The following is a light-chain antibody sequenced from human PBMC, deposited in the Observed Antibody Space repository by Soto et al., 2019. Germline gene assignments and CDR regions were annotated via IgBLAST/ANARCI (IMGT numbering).Light chain of an antibody. CDR3: QHYNSYSEA. V-gene: IGKV1-5*03. Sequence: DIEMTQYPSTLSVSVGDRVTITCRASQTISSWLAWYQQKPGQAPKLLIYKASTLKSGVPSRLSGSGYGTELTITSSSLKNDDFETYYCQHYNSYSEAFGQGTKVDIK. CDR1: QTISSW. J-gene: IGKJ1*01. CDR2: KAS.